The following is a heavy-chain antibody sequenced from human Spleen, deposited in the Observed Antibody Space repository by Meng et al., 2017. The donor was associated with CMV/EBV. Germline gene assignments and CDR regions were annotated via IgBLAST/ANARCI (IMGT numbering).Heavy chain of an antibody. Sequence: ASVKVSCKASGYTFTAHYFHWVRQAPGQGLEWMGWIHPHRGDTNYAQQFQGRVTLTRDTSINTGYMELTRLTSDDTAVYYCAREVLRPNHYYYGVDVWGQGTTVTVSS. V-gene: IGHV1-2*02. D-gene: IGHD2/OR15-2a*01. CDR3: AREVLRPNHYYYGVDV. CDR1: GYTFTAHY. J-gene: IGHJ6*02. CDR2: IHPHRGDT.